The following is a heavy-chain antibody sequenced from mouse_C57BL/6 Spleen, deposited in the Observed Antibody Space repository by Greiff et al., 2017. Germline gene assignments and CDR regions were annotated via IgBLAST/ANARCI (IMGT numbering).Heavy chain of an antibody. D-gene: IGHD2-1*01. Sequence: QVQLQQPGTGLVKPGASVKLSCKASGYTFTSYWMHWVKQRPEPGLEWIGYINPSNGGTNYNETFKSKATLTVDKSSSTAYMQLISLTSEDSAVYYCARSDCGNGGFAYWGQGTRVTVSA. J-gene: IGHJ3*01. CDR2: INPSNGGT. CDR1: GYTFTSYW. CDR3: ARSDCGNGGFAY. V-gene: IGHV1-53*01.